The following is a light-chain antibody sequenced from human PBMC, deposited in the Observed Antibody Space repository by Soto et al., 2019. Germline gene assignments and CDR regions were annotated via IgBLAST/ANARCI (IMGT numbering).Light chain of an antibody. CDR1: QGISSY. Sequence: AIRLTQSPSSFSASTGDRVTITCRASQGISSYLAWYQQKPGKAPKLLIYAASTLQSGVPSRFSGSGSGTDFTLTISSLQPDDFATYYCKQSYSGPLTFAGGTKVDI. V-gene: IGKV1-8*01. CDR3: KQSYSGPLT. J-gene: IGKJ4*01. CDR2: AAS.